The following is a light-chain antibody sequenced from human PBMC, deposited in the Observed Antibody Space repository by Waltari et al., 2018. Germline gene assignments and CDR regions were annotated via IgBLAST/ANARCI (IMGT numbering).Light chain of an antibody. CDR1: QRVLYSSNNKNY. Sequence: DIVMTQSPDSLAVSLGERATINCKYSQRVLYSSNNKNYLAWYQQKPGQPPKLLIYWASTRESGVPNRFSGSGSGTDFTLTISSLQAEDVAVYYCQQYYSTPTWTFGQGTKVEIK. J-gene: IGKJ1*01. V-gene: IGKV4-1*01. CDR3: QQYYSTPTWT. CDR2: WAS.